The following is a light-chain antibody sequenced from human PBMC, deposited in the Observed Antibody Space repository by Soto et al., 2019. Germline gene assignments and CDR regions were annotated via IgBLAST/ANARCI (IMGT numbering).Light chain of an antibody. CDR1: SSDVGGYNY. CDR2: DVS. V-gene: IGLV2-14*01. Sequence: QSVLTQPASVSGSPGQSITISCTGTSSDVGGYNYVSWYQQHPGNAPKLMIYDVSNRTSGVSNRFSGSKSVNTASLTISGLQAEDEADYYCSSYKSSITVFGAGTKLTVL. CDR3: SSYKSSITV. J-gene: IGLJ1*01.